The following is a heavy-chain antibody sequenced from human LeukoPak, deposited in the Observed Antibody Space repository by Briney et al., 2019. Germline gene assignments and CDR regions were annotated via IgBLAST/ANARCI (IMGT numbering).Heavy chain of an antibody. J-gene: IGHJ4*02. CDR1: NG. D-gene: IGHD3-10*01. CDR2: IRYDGSSK. V-gene: IGHV3-30*02. CDR3: AKALFYGSGPYYFDY. Sequence: GWSLRLSCAASNGMHRVRQSPGKGLEWVAFIRYDGSSKYYADSVKGRFTISRDNSKNTLYLQMNSLRAEDTAVYYCAKALFYGSGPYYFDYWGQGTLVTVSS.